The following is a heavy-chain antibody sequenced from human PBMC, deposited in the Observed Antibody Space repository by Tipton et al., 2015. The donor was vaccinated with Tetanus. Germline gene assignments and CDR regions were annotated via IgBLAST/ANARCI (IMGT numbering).Heavy chain of an antibody. D-gene: IGHD3-22*01. J-gene: IGHJ4*02. CDR2: MNPNSGKT. Sequence: QLVQSGAEVKKPGASVKVSCKASGYTFTSYDINWVRQATGQGLEWMGWMNPNSGKTGYAQKFQDRVTMTRNTSISTAYMELSSLRSEDTAVYYCAIGPRPYYYDSSGYCAWGQGTLVTVSS. CDR3: AIGPRPYYYDSSGYCA. CDR1: GYTFTSYD. V-gene: IGHV1-8*01.